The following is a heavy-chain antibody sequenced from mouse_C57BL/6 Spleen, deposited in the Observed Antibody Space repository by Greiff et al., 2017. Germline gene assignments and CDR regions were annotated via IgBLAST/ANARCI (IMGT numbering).Heavy chain of an antibody. D-gene: IGHD1-1*01. J-gene: IGHJ2*01. CDR2: IYPGDGDT. V-gene: IGHV1-80*01. CDR3: AGYYGSIYFDY. Sequence: QVQLQQSGAALVKPGASVTISCKASGYAFSSYWLNWVKQRPGKGLARIGQIYPGDGDTNYNGKFKGNATLTSDQSSSTAYMQLSSVTSEDSAVYFCAGYYGSIYFDYWGPGSTLTVSS. CDR1: GYAFSSYW.